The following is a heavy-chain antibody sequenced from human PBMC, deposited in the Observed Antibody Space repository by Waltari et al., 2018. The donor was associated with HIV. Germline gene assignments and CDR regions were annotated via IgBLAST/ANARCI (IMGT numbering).Heavy chain of an antibody. CDR2: LSCSDGST. V-gene: IGHV3-23*01. Sequence: EVQLLESGGGLVQPGGSLRLSCVASGVTFRNYGMTWVRQAPGTGLDLVSGLSCSDGSTHYADSVKGRFTISRDNSKDTLYLQMNTLRAEDTAVYYCAIQHNPLHNYYYGMDVWGQGTTVTVSS. CDR1: GVTFRNYG. J-gene: IGHJ6*02. CDR3: AIQHNPLHNYYYGMDV. D-gene: IGHD1-1*01.